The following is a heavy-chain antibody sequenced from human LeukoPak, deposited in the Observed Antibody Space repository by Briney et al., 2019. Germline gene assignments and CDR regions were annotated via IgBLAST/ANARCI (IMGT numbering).Heavy chain of an antibody. CDR1: GFTFSSYA. D-gene: IGHD3-22*01. V-gene: IGHV3-23*01. CDR2: ISGSGGTT. CDR3: AKAAVVVITTFQPYYYYGMDV. J-gene: IGHJ6*02. Sequence: PGGSLRLSCAASGFTFSSYAMSWVRQTLGKGLEWVSAISGSGGTTYYADSVKGRFTISRDNSKNTLYLQMNSLRAEDTAVYYCAKAAVVVITTFQPYYYYGMDVWGQGTTVTVSS.